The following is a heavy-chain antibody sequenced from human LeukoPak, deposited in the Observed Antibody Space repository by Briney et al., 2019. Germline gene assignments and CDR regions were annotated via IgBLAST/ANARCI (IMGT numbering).Heavy chain of an antibody. V-gene: IGHV4-61*02. D-gene: IGHD1-7*01. CDR2: IYTSGST. Sequence: SETLSLTCTVSGGSISSGSYYWSWIRQPAGKGLEWIGRIYTSGSTNYNPSLKSRVTMSVDTSKNQFSLKLNSVTAADTAVYYCARDRNYVFEYWGQGTLVTVSS. CDR1: GGSISSGSYY. J-gene: IGHJ4*02. CDR3: ARDRNYVFEY.